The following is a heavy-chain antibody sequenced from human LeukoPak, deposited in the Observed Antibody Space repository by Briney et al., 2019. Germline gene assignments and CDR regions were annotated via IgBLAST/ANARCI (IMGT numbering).Heavy chain of an antibody. CDR2: IYYSGST. CDR1: GGSISSSSNY. CDR3: ARDRGRIVGTTSGADY. V-gene: IGHV4-39*07. J-gene: IGHJ4*02. Sequence: SETLSLTCSVSGGSISSSSNYWGWIRQPPVKGLEWIGSIYYSGSTYYNPSLKSRVTISVDTSKNQFSLKLSSVTAADTAVYYCARDRGRIVGTTSGADYWGQGTLVTVSS. D-gene: IGHD1-26*01.